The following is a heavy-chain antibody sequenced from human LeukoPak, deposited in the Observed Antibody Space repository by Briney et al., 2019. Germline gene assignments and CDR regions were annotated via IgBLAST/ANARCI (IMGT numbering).Heavy chain of an antibody. J-gene: IGHJ4*02. CDR2: IFHSGST. CDR3: ARDFYDSSGYYYVPPSYYFDY. CDR1: GDSLNTNTW. D-gene: IGHD3-22*01. Sequence: PSGTLSLTCAVSGDSLNTNTWWSWVRQPPGKGLEWTGEIFHSGSTNYHPSLESRLTISMDKSKNSFSLRLTSVTAADTAVYYCARDFYDSSGYYYVPPSYYFDYWGQGTLVTVSS. V-gene: IGHV4-4*02.